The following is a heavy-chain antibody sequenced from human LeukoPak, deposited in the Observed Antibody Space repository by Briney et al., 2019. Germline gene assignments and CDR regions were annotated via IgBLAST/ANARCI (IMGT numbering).Heavy chain of an antibody. CDR1: GYTFTSYY. CDR2: INPSGGST. J-gene: IGHJ3*02. CDR3: ARGGGFLESLYADAFDI. D-gene: IGHD3-3*01. V-gene: IGHV1-46*01. Sequence: GASVKVPCKASGYTFTSYYMHWVRQAPGQGLEWMGIINPSGGSTSYAQKFQGRVTMTRDTSTSTVYMELSSLRSEDTAVYYCARGGGFLESLYADAFDIWGQGTMVTVSS.